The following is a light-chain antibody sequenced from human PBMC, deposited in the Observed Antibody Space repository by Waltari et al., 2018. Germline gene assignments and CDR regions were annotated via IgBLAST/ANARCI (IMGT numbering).Light chain of an antibody. CDR3: QQYDNLPRWT. CDR1: QAISNY. Sequence: DIQMTQSPSSLSASVGDRVTITCQASQAISNYLNWYQQKPGKAPKLLIYDASNLETGVPSRFSGSGSGTDFTFTISSLQPEDIATYYCQQYDNLPRWTFGQGTKVEIK. CDR2: DAS. V-gene: IGKV1-33*01. J-gene: IGKJ1*01.